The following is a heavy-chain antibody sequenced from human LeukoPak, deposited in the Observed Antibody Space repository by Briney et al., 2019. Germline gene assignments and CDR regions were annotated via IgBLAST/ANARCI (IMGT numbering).Heavy chain of an antibody. CDR3: GRVRVVVVVAVHVSEYYFDY. D-gene: IGHD2-15*01. CDR2: INPKSGGT. J-gene: IGHJ4*02. Sequence: ASVKVSCKASGYTFTDYYMHWVRQAPGQGLEWMGWINPKSGGTSYAQTFQGRVTLTRDTSINTAYMELSRLTSDDTAVYYCGRVRVVVVVAVHVSEYYFDYWGQGTLVTVSS. CDR1: GYTFTDYY. V-gene: IGHV1-2*02.